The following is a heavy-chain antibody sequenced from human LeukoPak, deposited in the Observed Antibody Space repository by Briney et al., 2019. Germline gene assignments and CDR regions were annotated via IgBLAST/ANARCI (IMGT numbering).Heavy chain of an antibody. CDR1: GFTVSSNY. Sequence: PGGSLRPSCAASGFTVSSNYMSWVRQAPGKGLEWVSVIYSGGSTYYADSVKGRFTISRDNSKNTLYLQMNSLRAEDTAVYYCARTPSGPFAHFDYWGQGTLVTVSS. CDR3: ARTPSGPFAHFDY. J-gene: IGHJ4*02. D-gene: IGHD3-3*01. V-gene: IGHV3-66*01. CDR2: IYSGGST.